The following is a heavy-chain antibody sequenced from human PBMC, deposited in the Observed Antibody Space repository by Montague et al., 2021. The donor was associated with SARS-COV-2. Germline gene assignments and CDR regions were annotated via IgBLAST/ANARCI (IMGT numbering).Heavy chain of an antibody. CDR3: ARDTGLLWFGKDAFDI. D-gene: IGHD3-10*01. CDR1: GFTFSSYS. CDR2: ISSSSSSYI. J-gene: IGHJ3*02. Sequence: SLRLSCAASGFTFSSYSMNWVRQAPGKGLEWVSSISSSSSSYIYYADSVKGRFTISRDNAKNSLYLQKNSLRAEDTAVYYCARDTGLLWFGKDAFDIWGQGTMVTVSS. V-gene: IGHV3-21*01.